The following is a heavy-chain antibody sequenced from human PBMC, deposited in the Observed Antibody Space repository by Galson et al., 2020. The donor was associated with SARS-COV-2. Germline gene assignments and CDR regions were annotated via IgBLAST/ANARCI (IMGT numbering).Heavy chain of an antibody. CDR2: VYYSGST. V-gene: IGHV4-39*07. D-gene: IGHD3-10*01. J-gene: IGHJ6*02. CDR3: ARGGRHYYGAGVVYYSGMDV. CDR1: GGSISSSTYY. Sequence: SETLSLTCTVSGGSISSSTYYWAWIRQPPGKGLEWVGVVYYSGSTYYNPSLKSRVTISVDTSKNQFSLKLTSVTAADTAVYYCARGGRHYYGAGVVYYSGMDVWGQGTTVTVSS.